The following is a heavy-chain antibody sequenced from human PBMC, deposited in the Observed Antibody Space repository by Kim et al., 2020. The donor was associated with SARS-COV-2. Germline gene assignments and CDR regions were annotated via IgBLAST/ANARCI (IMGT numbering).Heavy chain of an antibody. D-gene: IGHD3-22*01. J-gene: IGHJ3*02. V-gene: IGHV3-23*01. CDR3: AKVYYYDSSGQGNAFDI. Sequence: VNGRFTISRDNSKNTLYLQMNSLRAEDTAVYYCAKVYYYDSSGQGNAFDIWGQGTMVTVSS.